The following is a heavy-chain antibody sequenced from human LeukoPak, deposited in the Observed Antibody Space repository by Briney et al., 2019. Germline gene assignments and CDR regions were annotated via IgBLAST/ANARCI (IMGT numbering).Heavy chain of an antibody. Sequence: SVKVSCKASGGTFSSYAISWVRQAPGQGLEWMGGIIPIFGTANYAQKFQGRVTITADESTRIAYMELSSLRSDDTAVYYCASPAAHMVRGVIENWFDPWGQGTLVTVSS. J-gene: IGHJ5*02. CDR1: GGTFSSYA. V-gene: IGHV1-69*13. CDR3: ASPAAHMVRGVIENWFDP. D-gene: IGHD3-10*01. CDR2: IIPIFGTA.